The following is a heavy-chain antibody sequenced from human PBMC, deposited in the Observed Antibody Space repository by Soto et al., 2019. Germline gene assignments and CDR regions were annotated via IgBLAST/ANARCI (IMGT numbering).Heavy chain of an antibody. CDR1: GGSIISYY. CDR3: ASAHSRWLFAY. D-gene: IGHD3-22*01. J-gene: IGHJ4*02. Sequence: PSETLSLTCTVSGGSIISYYWSWIRQPPGKGLEWIGYIYYSGSTNYNPSLKSRVTISVDTSKNQFSLKLSSVTAADTAVYYCASAHSRWLFAYSGQGTFVTVSS. V-gene: IGHV4-59*01. CDR2: IYYSGST.